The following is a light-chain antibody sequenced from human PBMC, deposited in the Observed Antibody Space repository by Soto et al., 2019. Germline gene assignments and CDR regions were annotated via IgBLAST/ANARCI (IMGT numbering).Light chain of an antibody. Sequence: EIVLTQSPATLSVSPGERATLSCRASQSVSSNLAWYQQKPGQSPRLLIYGASIRATAIPDRFSGSGSGTDFTLTISRLEPEDSAVYYCQQHSRSITFGGGTKVDI. CDR1: QSVSSN. J-gene: IGKJ4*01. CDR2: GAS. CDR3: QQHSRSIT. V-gene: IGKV3-20*01.